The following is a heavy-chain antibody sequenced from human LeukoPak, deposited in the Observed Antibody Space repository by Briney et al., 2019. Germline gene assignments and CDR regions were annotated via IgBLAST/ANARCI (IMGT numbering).Heavy chain of an antibody. D-gene: IGHD6-13*01. CDR2: ITGGGRST. J-gene: IGHJ4*02. CDR3: AKDRGSWPFYFDS. CDR1: GFTFSSYA. Sequence: PGGSLRLSCAASGFTFSSYAINWVRQAPGKGLEWVSSITGGGRSTYYADSVKGRFTIPRDNSKNTVSLQMNSLRDEDTAVYYCAKDRGSWPFYFDSWGQGTLVTVSS. V-gene: IGHV3-23*01.